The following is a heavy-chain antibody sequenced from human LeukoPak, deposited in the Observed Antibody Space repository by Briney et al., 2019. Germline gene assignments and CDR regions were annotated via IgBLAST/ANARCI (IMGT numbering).Heavy chain of an antibody. CDR2: ISDSGGGT. J-gene: IGHJ4*02. V-gene: IGHV3-23*01. Sequence: GGSLRLSCAASGFTFSSYVMNWVRQAPGKGLEWVSGISDSGGGTYYADSVKGRFTISRDNSKNTLYLQMNSLRAEDTAIYYCAKLPGRAADYWGQGTLVTVSS. CDR3: AKLPGRAADY. CDR1: GFTFSSYV.